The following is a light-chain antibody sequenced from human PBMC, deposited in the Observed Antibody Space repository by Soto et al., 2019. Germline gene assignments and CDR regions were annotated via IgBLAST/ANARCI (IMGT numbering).Light chain of an antibody. CDR3: QHYNNWYT. Sequence: EIVMTQSPATLSVSPGERATLSCRASQSVSSNLAWYQQKPGQAPRLLIYGASTRATGIPARFSGSGSGTEFTLTISSLQSEDFGIYYCQHYNNWYTFGQGTKLEIK. V-gene: IGKV3-15*01. CDR1: QSVSSN. J-gene: IGKJ2*01. CDR2: GAS.